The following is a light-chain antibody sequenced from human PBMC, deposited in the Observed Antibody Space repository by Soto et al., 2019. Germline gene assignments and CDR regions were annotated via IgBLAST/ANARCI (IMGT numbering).Light chain of an antibody. Sequence: EIVMTQSPGTLSVSPGEGATLFCRASQSVRTKLAWYQQRAGQAPRLLMYGASTRATGIPDRFSGSASGTEFTLTISSLQSEDFAVYYCQQYNSWPPITFGQGTRLEIK. V-gene: IGKV3-15*01. CDR2: GAS. J-gene: IGKJ5*01. CDR3: QQYNSWPPIT. CDR1: QSVRTK.